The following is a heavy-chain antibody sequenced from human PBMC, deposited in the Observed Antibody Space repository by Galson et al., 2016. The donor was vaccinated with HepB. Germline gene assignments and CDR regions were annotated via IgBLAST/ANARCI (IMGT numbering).Heavy chain of an antibody. D-gene: IGHD5-18*01. CDR2: ITGSGVTT. CDR3: AKEQRDTAMAHGYFDV. CDR1: GFTFNTYA. Sequence: LRLSCAASGFTFNTYALSWVRQAPGKGLEWVSGITGSGVTTYYADSVKGRFTISRDNSKNTVFLQMNKLRAEDTAVYYCAKEQRDTAMAHGYFDVWGRGALVTVSS. V-gene: IGHV3-23*01. J-gene: IGHJ2*01.